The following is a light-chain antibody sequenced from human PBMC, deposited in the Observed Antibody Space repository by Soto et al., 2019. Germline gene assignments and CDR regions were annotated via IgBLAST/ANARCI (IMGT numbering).Light chain of an antibody. CDR3: CSHSSSITWM. CDR1: SSDVGGYNF. V-gene: IGLV2-14*03. J-gene: IGLJ3*02. Sequence: QSVLTQTASVSGSPGQSITISCTGTSSDVGGYNFVSWYQQHPGKAPKLIIHEVTNRPSGVSGRFSGSKSGNTAFLTISGLQAEDEAVYYCCSHSSSITWMFGGGTNVTVL. CDR2: EVT.